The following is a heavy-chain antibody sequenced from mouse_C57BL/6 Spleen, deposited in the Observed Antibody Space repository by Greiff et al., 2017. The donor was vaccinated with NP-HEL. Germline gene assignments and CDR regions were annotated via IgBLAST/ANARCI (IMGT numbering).Heavy chain of an antibody. CDR1: GYTFTDYY. Sequence: QVQLQQSGPELVKPGASVKISCKASGYTFTDYYINWVKQRPGQGLEWIGWIFPGSGSTYYNEKFKGKATLTVDKSSSTAYMLLSSLTSEDSAVYFCARYYYGSSYRVAMDYWGQGTSVTVSS. CDR2: IFPGSGST. J-gene: IGHJ4*01. V-gene: IGHV1-75*01. CDR3: ARYYYGSSYRVAMDY. D-gene: IGHD1-1*01.